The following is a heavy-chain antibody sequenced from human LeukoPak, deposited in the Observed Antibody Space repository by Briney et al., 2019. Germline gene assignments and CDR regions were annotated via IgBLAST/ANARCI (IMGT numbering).Heavy chain of an antibody. Sequence: GSSVKVSCKASGGTFSSYAISWVRQAPGQGLEWMGGIIPIFGTANYAQKFEGRVTITTDESTSTAYMEPSSLRSEDTAVYYCARIAAAGQNWFDPWGQGTLVTVSS. CDR3: ARIAAAGQNWFDP. J-gene: IGHJ5*02. CDR1: GGTFSSYA. D-gene: IGHD6-13*01. V-gene: IGHV1-69*05. CDR2: IIPIFGTA.